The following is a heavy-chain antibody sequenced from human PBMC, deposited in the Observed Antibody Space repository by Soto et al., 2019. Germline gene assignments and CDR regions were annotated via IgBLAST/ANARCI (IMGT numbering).Heavy chain of an antibody. CDR3: AKENCSSTSCYFGTDY. CDR1: GFTFSSYA. D-gene: IGHD2-2*01. CDR2: ISGSGGST. J-gene: IGHJ4*02. V-gene: IGHV3-23*01. Sequence: GGSLRLSCAASGFTFSSYAMSWVRQDPGKGLEWVSAISGSGGSTYYADSVKGRFTISRDNSKNTLYLQMNSLRAEDTAVYYCAKENCSSTSCYFGTDYWGQGTLVTVSS.